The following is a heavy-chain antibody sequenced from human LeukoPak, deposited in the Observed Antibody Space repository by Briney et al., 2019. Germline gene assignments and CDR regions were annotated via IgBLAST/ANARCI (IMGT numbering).Heavy chain of an antibody. CDR3: ARPGQLGEYTPYYFDY. J-gene: IGHJ4*02. V-gene: IGHV5-51*01. Sequence: GASLKISCKGSGYRFTSYWIGWVRQMPGKGLEWMGIIYPVDSDTRYSRSFQGQVTISADKSISTAYLQWSSLKASDTAMYYCARPGQLGEYTPYYFDYWGQGTLVTVSS. CDR1: GYRFTSYW. D-gene: IGHD3-16*01. CDR2: IYPVDSDT.